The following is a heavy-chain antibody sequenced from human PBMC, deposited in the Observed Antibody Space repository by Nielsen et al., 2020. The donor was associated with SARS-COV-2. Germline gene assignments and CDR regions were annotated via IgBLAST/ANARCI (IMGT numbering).Heavy chain of an antibody. J-gene: IGHJ6*02. Sequence: SVKVSCKSSGGTFSSNALSWVRQAPGQGLEWVGGIIPIFGTSHYAQKFQGRVTITADESRSTAYVELSSLRSEDTAVYYCARADCIKGVCPTDYSYGMDVWGQGTTVTVSS. CDR2: IIPIFGTS. V-gene: IGHV1-69*13. CDR3: ARADCIKGVCPTDYSYGMDV. D-gene: IGHD2-8*01. CDR1: GGTFSSNA.